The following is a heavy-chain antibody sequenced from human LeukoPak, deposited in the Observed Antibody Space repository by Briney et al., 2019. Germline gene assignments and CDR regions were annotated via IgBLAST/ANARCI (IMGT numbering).Heavy chain of an antibody. CDR1: GGPFSGYY. CDR3: ARGSSWYLY. J-gene: IGHJ4*02. D-gene: IGHD6-13*01. V-gene: IGHV4-34*01. CDR2: INHSGST. Sequence: TSETLSLTCAVYGGPFSGYYWSWIRQPPGKGLEWIGEINHSGSTNYNPSLKSRVTISVDTSKNQFSLKLSSVTAADTAVYYCARGSSWYLYWGQGTLVTVSS.